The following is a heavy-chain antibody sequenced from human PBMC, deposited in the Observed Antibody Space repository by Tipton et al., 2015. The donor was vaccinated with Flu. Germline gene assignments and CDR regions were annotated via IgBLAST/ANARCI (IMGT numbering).Heavy chain of an antibody. J-gene: IGHJ4*02. D-gene: IGHD6-13*01. CDR1: GDSISSGDYY. CDR2: INYGGNT. Sequence: TLSLTCTVSGDSISSGDYYCAWIRQPPGKGLEWIAGINYGGNTYYNPSLKSRLTISVDTSKHQFSLKLRSVTAADTAVYYCVRQLAAANGRAFDYWGQGTLITVSS. V-gene: IGHV4-39*01. CDR3: VRQLAAANGRAFDY.